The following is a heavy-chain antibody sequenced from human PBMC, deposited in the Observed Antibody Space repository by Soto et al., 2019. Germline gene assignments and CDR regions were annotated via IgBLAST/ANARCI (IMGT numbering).Heavy chain of an antibody. J-gene: IGHJ1*01. Sequence: EVQLVESGGGLVQPGGSLRLSCAASGVTVSSNYMNWVRQAPGKGLEWVSIIYSSGSTYYADSVKGRFTFSRDNSKNTLYLQMNSLRAEYTAVYYCSRGTSSGSLYGFQHWGQGTLVTVSS. CDR1: GVTVSSNY. V-gene: IGHV3-66*01. CDR2: IYSSGST. D-gene: IGHD6-13*01. CDR3: SRGTSSGSLYGFQH.